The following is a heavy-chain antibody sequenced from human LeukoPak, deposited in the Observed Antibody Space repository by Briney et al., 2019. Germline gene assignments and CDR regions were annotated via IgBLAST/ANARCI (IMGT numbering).Heavy chain of an antibody. D-gene: IGHD3-22*01. J-gene: IGHJ4*02. CDR1: GYTFTGYY. Sequence: ASVKVSCKASGYTFTGYYMHWVRQAPGQGLEWMGRINPNSGGTNYAQKFQGRVTMTRDTSISTAYLELSRLRSDDTAVYYCASAAGSFPHYYDSSGYHCWGQGTLVTVSS. CDR2: INPNSGGT. V-gene: IGHV1-2*06. CDR3: ASAAGSFPHYYDSSGYHC.